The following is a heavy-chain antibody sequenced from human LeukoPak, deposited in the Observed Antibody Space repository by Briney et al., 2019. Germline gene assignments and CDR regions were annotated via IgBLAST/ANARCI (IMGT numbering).Heavy chain of an antibody. D-gene: IGHD2-15*01. V-gene: IGHV3-7*01. CDR2: IKQDGSEK. CDR1: GFRFSGYW. CDR3: ARDLIVVVAATSYNWFDP. Sequence: GGSRRRSCAASGFRFSGYWMSWVRQAPGKGLEWVANIKQDGSEKYYVDSVKGRFTISRDNAKNSLYLQMNSLRAEDTAVYYCARDLIVVVAATSYNWFDPWGQGTLVTVSS. J-gene: IGHJ5*02.